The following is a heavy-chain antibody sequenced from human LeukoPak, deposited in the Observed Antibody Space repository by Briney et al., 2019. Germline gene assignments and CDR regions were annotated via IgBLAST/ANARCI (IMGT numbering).Heavy chain of an antibody. D-gene: IGHD3-22*01. Sequence: SETLSLTCIVSGGSISSGTYYWGWIRQPPGKGLEWIGSIYYSGSTYYNPSLKSRVTISVDTSKNQFSLKLSSVTAADTAVYYCARGSSGYYYPPDYWGQGTLVTVSS. CDR1: GGSISSGTYY. CDR2: IYYSGST. V-gene: IGHV4-39*01. CDR3: ARGSSGYYYPPDY. J-gene: IGHJ4*02.